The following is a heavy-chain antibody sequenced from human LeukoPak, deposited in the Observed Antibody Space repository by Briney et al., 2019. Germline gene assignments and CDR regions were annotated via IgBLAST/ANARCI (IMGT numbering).Heavy chain of an antibody. J-gene: IGHJ6*03. Sequence: SETLSLTCTVSGGSISSYYWSWLRQPPGKGLEWIGYIYYSGSTNYNPSLKSRVTISVDTSKNQFSLELSSVTAADPAVYYCARVPGGDYVRYYYYYYMDVWGKGTTVTVSS. D-gene: IGHD4-17*01. V-gene: IGHV4-59*01. CDR2: IYYSGST. CDR3: ARVPGGDYVRYYYYYYMDV. CDR1: GGSISSYY.